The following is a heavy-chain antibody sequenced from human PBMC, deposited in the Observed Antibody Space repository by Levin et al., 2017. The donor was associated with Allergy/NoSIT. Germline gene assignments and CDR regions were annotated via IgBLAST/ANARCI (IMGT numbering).Heavy chain of an antibody. CDR2: IYYSGST. J-gene: IGHJ4*02. V-gene: IGHV4-59*01. CDR1: GGSISSYY. D-gene: IGHD3-10*01. Sequence: SQTLSLTCTVSGGSISSYYWSWVRQPPGKGLEWIGYIYYSGSTNYNPSLKSRVTMSLDTSQNQFSLKLSPVTAADTAVYYSASFYYYGSGSDFDYWGQGTLVTGSS. CDR3: ASFYYYGSGSDFDY.